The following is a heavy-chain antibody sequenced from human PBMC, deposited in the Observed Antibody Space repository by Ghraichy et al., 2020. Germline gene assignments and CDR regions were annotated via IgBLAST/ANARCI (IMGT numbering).Heavy chain of an antibody. CDR2: ILHGGST. J-gene: IGHJ4*02. Sequence: SETLSLTCTVSGGSVSSSSDYWGWIRQPPRKGLEWIGNILHGGSTFYNPSLRGRVIISVDTSKNQFSLKLSSVTAADSAMYYCARYAIGTMLDNWGQGTLVTVS. D-gene: IGHD1-1*01. CDR3: ARYAIGTMLDN. V-gene: IGHV4-39*01. CDR1: GGSVSSSSDY.